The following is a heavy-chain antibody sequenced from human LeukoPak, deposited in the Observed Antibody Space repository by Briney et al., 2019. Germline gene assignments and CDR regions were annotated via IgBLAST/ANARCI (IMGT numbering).Heavy chain of an antibody. V-gene: IGHV4-39*07. J-gene: IGHJ4*02. CDR2: IHHIGST. CDR1: GDSSSGHSYF. D-gene: IGHD6-6*01. CDR3: ARGGASSKFFDY. Sequence: SETLSLTCTVSGDSSSGHSYFWGWIRQPPGKGLEWVGNIHHIGSTYYNPSLKSRVAMSVDTSTGQFSLKLSSVTAADTAVYYCARGGASSKFFDYWGQGTLVTVSS.